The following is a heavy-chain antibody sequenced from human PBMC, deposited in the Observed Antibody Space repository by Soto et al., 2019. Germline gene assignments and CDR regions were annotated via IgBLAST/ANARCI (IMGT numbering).Heavy chain of an antibody. CDR3: ARSTVTTISLSDY. CDR2: INAYNGNT. D-gene: IGHD4-17*01. Sequence: ASVKVSCKASCYTFTSYGISWVRQAPGQRLEWMGWINAYNGNTKYSQKFQGRVTITRDTSASTAYMELSSLRSEDTAVYYCARSTVTTISLSDYWGQGTLVTVSS. CDR1: CYTFTSYG. V-gene: IGHV1-3*01. J-gene: IGHJ4*02.